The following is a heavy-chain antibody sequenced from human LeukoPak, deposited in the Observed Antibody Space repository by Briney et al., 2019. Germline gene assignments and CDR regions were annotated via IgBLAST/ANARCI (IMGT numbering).Heavy chain of an antibody. V-gene: IGHV1-2*02. Sequence: VSVKVSCKASGYTFTGYYMHWVRQAPGQGLEWMGWINPNSGDTNYAQQFQGRVTMTRDTSISTAYMELSRLRSDDTAVYYCARTLSGYSSGWYWFDPWGQGTLVTVSS. CDR2: INPNSGDT. J-gene: IGHJ5*02. CDR3: ARTLSGYSSGWYWFDP. CDR1: GYTFTGYY. D-gene: IGHD6-19*01.